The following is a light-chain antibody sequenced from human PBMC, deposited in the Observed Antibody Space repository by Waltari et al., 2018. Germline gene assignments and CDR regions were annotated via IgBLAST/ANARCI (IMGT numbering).Light chain of an antibody. V-gene: IGKV3-15*01. CDR3: QQYNNWPVKMYT. J-gene: IGKJ2*01. CDR1: QSVSSN. Sequence: EIVMTQSPATLSVSPGERATLSCRASQSVSSNLAWYQQKPGQAPRLLIYGASTRATGIPARFSGSGSGTEFTLTISSLQSEDFAVYYCQQYNNWPVKMYTFGQGTKLEIK. CDR2: GAS.